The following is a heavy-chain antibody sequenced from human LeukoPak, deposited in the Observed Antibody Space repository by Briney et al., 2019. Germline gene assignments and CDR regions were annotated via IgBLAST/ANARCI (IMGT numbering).Heavy chain of an antibody. D-gene: IGHD1-26*01. J-gene: IGHJ3*02. CDR3: ARRRIVGSTDDAFDI. V-gene: IGHV3-30-3*01. CDR1: GFTFSSYA. Sequence: GGSLRLSCAASGFTFSSYAMHWVRQAPGKGLEWAAVISSDGNTKYYADSVKGRFTISRDNSNNTLYLQMNSLRADDTAIYYCARRRIVGSTDDAFDIWGQGTMVTLSS. CDR2: ISSDGNTK.